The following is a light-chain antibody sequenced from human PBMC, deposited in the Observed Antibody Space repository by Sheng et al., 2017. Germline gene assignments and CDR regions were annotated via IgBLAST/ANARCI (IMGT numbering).Light chain of an antibody. CDR1: QGISNY. J-gene: IGKJ5*01. CDR2: AAT. CDR3: QKYNSAPFT. V-gene: IGKV1-27*01. Sequence: DIQMTQSPSSLSTSVGDRVTITCRASQGISNYLVWYQQKPGEVPKLLIYAATTLQSGVPSRFSGSGSGTDFTLTISSLQPEDVATYYCQKYNSAPFTFGQGTRLEIK.